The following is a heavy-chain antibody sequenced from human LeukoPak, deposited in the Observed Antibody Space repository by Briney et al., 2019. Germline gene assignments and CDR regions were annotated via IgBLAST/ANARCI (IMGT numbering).Heavy chain of an antibody. CDR1: GYTFTAYY. V-gene: IGHV1-2*02. J-gene: IGHJ6*03. Sequence: ASVKVSCKASGYTFTAYYMHWVRQAPGQGLEWMGWISPNSGDTSYAQKFQGRVTMTRDTSINTAYMELSRLTSDDTAVYYCATDPRTTVFGTFRYYYMDVWGEGTTVAVSS. D-gene: IGHD3-3*01. CDR2: ISPNSGDT. CDR3: ATDPRTTVFGTFRYYYMDV.